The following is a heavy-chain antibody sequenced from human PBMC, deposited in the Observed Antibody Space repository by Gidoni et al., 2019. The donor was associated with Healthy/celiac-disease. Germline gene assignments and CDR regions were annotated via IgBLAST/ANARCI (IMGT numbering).Heavy chain of an antibody. CDR1: GGSFSGYY. J-gene: IGHJ5*02. Sequence: QVQLQQWGAGLLKPSETLSLTCAVYGGSFSGYYWSWIRQPPGKGLEWIGEINHSGSTNYNPSLKSRVTISVDTSKNQFSLKLSSVTAADTAVYYCARGRARYCSSTSCPNWFDPWGQGTLVTVSS. V-gene: IGHV4-34*01. CDR2: INHSGST. CDR3: ARGRARYCSSTSCPNWFDP. D-gene: IGHD2-2*01.